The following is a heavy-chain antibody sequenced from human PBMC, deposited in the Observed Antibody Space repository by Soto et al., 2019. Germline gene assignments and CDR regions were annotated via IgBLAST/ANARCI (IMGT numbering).Heavy chain of an antibody. V-gene: IGHV3-21*01. CDR2: ISSSSSYI. CDR1: GFTFSSYS. J-gene: IGHJ5*02. CDR3: AREVRSSYCSGGSCYSRWFDP. D-gene: IGHD2-15*01. Sequence: PGGSLRLSCAASGFTFSSYSMNWVRQAPGKGLEWVSSISSSSSYIYYADSVKGRFTISRDNAKNSLYLQMNSLRAEDTAVYYCAREVRSSYCSGGSCYSRWFDPWGQGTLVTVSS.